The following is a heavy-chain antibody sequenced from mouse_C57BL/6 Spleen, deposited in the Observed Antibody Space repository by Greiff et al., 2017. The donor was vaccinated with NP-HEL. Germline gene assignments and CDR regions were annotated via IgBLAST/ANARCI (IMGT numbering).Heavy chain of an antibody. V-gene: IGHV1-82*01. CDR1: GYAFSSSW. D-gene: IGHD2-4*01. CDR3: ERGSYDYDGDY. J-gene: IGHJ3*01. CDR2: IYPGDGDT. Sequence: VQLQQSGPELVKPGASVKISCKASGYAFSSSWMNWVKQRPGKGLEWIGRIYPGDGDTNYNGKFKGKATLTADKSSSTAYMQLSSLTSEDSAVYFCERGSYDYDGDYWGQGTLVTVSA.